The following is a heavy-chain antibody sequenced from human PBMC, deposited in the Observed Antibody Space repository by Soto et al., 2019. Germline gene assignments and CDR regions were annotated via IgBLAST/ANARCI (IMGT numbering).Heavy chain of an antibody. J-gene: IGHJ4*02. CDR3: ARKRSGYYTFDY. CDR1: GGSISDRAYT. CDR2: FYHGGNT. Sequence: QLQLQESGSGLVKPSQTLSLTCGVSGGSISDRAYTWSWIRQPPGKGLEWIGHFYHGGNTYYNPSLKSRVTLSVDTSKNQFSLNLNSVTAADTAVYYCARKRSGYYTFDYWGQGTLVTVSS. V-gene: IGHV4-30-2*01. D-gene: IGHD3-22*01.